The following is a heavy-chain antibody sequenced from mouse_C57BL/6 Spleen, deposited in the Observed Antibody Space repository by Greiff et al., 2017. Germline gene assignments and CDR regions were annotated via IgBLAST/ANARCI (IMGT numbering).Heavy chain of an antibody. J-gene: IGHJ1*03. CDR3: TREIYYDYDGYFDV. V-gene: IGHV1-5*01. D-gene: IGHD2-4*01. CDR1: GYTFTSYW. CDR2: IYPGNSDT. Sequence: EVMLVESGTVLARPGASVKMSCKTSGYTFTSYWMHWVKQRPGQGLEWIGAIYPGNSDTSYNQKFKGKAKLTAVTSASTAYMELSSLTNEDSAVYYCTREIYYDYDGYFDVWGTGTTVTVSS.